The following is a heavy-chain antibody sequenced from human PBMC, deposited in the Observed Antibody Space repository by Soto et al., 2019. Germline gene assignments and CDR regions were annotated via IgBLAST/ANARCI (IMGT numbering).Heavy chain of an antibody. Sequence: QVQLQESGPGLVKPSETLSLTCTVSGDSISGGASFWSWIRQPPGKGLEWIANVYYSGSSYYNPSLKSRSTISVDTTKNQFSLQLKSMTAADTAVYYCAKLSCTSSTCYFPGWFDPWGQGTLVTVSS. CDR1: GDSISGGASF. J-gene: IGHJ5*02. CDR3: AKLSCTSSTCYFPGWFDP. V-gene: IGHV4-31*03. D-gene: IGHD2-2*01. CDR2: VYYSGSS.